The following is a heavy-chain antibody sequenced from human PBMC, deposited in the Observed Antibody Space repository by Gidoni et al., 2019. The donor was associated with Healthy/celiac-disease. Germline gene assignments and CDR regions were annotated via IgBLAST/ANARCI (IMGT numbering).Heavy chain of an antibody. CDR1: GFAFGSYA. CDR3: ARVPRYCSSTSCPAYY. Sequence: QVQRVESGGGVVQPGRSLRLPCAASGFAFGSYAMRWVRQAPGKGLEWVAVISYDGINKDYADSVKGRFTISRDNSMNTLYRQMNSLRAEDTAVYYCARVPRYCSSTSCPAYYWGQGTLVTVSS. D-gene: IGHD2-2*01. V-gene: IGHV3-30*04. J-gene: IGHJ4*02. CDR2: ISYDGINK.